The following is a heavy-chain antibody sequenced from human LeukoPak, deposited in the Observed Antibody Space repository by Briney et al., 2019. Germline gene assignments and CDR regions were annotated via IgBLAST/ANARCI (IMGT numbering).Heavy chain of an antibody. V-gene: IGHV3-48*03. CDR3: ARSHGSFTFDY. CDR2: ISSSGSTT. D-gene: IGHD6-13*01. J-gene: IGHJ4*02. CDR1: GFTFSSYE. Sequence: PGGSLRLSCAASGFTFSSYEMNWVRQAPGKGLEWVSYISSSGSTTYYADSVKGRFTISRDNAKNSLYLQMNSLRAEDTAVYYCARSHGSFTFDYWGQGTLVTVSS.